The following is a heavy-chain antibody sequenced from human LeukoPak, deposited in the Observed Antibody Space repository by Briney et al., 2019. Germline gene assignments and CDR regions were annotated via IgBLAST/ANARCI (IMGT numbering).Heavy chain of an antibody. CDR3: AKVPLGSSSWYYFDY. D-gene: IGHD6-13*01. J-gene: IGHJ4*02. CDR1: GFTFDDYG. Sequence: SLRLSCAASGFTFDDYGMHWVRQAPGKGLEWVSGISYNSGSIVYADSVKGRFTISRDDAKNSLYLQMNSLRAEDTALYYCAKVPLGSSSWYYFDYWGQGTLVTVSS. V-gene: IGHV3-9*01. CDR2: ISYNSGSI.